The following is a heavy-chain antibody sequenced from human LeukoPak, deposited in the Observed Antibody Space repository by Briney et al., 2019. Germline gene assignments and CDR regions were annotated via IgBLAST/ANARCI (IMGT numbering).Heavy chain of an antibody. CDR1: GFTFSTYA. D-gene: IGHD3-10*01. J-gene: IGHJ4*02. CDR3: ARGQGGSGSQDVFDY. Sequence: GGSLRLSCAASGFTFSTYAMHWVRQAPGKGLEWVAEISYEGRNNSYPESVKGRFTISRDNFNSTLYLQMNSLRDEDTAVYFCARGQGGSGSQDVFDYWGQGTLVTVSS. CDR2: ISYEGRNN. V-gene: IGHV3-30*04.